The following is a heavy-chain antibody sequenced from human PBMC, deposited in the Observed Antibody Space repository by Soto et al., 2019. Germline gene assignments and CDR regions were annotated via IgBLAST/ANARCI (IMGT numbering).Heavy chain of an antibody. CDR3: TTCALYDYGDYDWYFDL. J-gene: IGHJ2*01. Sequence: EVQLVESGGGLVKPGGSLRLSCVASGFTFTNAWMSWVRQAPGKGLEWVGRIKSKTDGGTTDYAAPVKGRFTISRDDSKNMLYLQMNSLKNEDTAVYYCTTCALYDYGDYDWYFDLWGRGTLVTVSS. V-gene: IGHV3-15*05. CDR1: GFTFTNAW. D-gene: IGHD4-17*01. CDR2: IKSKTDGGTT.